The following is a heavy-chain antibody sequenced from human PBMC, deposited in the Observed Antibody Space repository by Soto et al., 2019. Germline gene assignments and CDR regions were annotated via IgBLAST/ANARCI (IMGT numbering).Heavy chain of an antibody. J-gene: IGHJ4*02. CDR1: GGSISGYY. V-gene: IGHV4-34*01. Sequence: PSETLSLTCTVSGGSISGYYWTWIRQPPGTGLEWIGEINHSGSTNYNPSPKSRVTISVDTSKNQFSLKLTSVTAADTAVYYCARDKITGLFDYWGQGTLVTVSS. CDR3: ARDKITGLFDY. D-gene: IGHD2-8*02. CDR2: INHSGST.